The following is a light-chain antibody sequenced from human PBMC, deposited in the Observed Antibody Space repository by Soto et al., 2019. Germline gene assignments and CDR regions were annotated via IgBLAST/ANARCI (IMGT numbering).Light chain of an antibody. V-gene: IGKV1-33*01. J-gene: IGKJ5*01. CDR1: QDISNY. CDR2: DAS. CDR3: QQYENLPT. Sequence: DIQMTQSPSSLSASVGYRVTIACQSSQDISNYLNWYHQKPGKAPKLLIYDASNLETGVPSRFSGSGSGTDFTFTISRLQPEDIATYYCQQYENLPTFGQGTLLEI.